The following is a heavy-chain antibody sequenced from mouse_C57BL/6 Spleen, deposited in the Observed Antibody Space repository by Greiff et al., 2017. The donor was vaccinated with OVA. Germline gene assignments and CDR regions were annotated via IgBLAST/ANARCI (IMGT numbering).Heavy chain of an antibody. D-gene: IGHD4-1*01. Sequence: EVMLVESGGGLVKPGGSLKLSCAASGFTFSSYTMSWVRQTPEKRLEWVATISGGGGNTYYPDSVKGRFTISRDNAKNTLYLQMSSLRSEDTALYYCARQEAGTGYFDCWGKGTTLTVSS. CDR3: ARQEAGTGYFDC. CDR2: ISGGGGNT. V-gene: IGHV5-9*01. J-gene: IGHJ2*01. CDR1: GFTFSSYT.